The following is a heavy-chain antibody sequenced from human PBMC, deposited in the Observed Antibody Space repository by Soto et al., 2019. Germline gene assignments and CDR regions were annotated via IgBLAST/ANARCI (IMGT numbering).Heavy chain of an antibody. V-gene: IGHV4-39*01. CDR3: ARQRVLSTNMFITSFDP. CDR1: GGSINSSDHF. Sequence: SETLALTSSLSGGSINSSDHFWGWIRQTPGKGLEWIGSVYYTETTYYNPSLKSPVTISVETSRNTFSLKVNSVTAADTGIYYCARQRVLSTNMFITSFDPWGQGTLVTV. D-gene: IGHD3-10*02. J-gene: IGHJ5*02. CDR2: VYYTETT.